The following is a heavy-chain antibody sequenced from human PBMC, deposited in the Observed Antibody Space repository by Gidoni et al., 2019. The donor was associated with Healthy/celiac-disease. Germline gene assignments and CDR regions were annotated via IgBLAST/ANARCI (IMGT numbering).Heavy chain of an antibody. CDR2: LSGSGGST. D-gene: IGHD4-17*01. V-gene: IGHV3-23*01. CDR1: GFTFSSYA. Sequence: EVQLLESGGGLVQPGGSLRLSCAASGFTFSSYAMSWVRQAPGKGLEWVSALSGSGGSTYYADSVKGRFTISRDNSKNTLYLQMNSLRAEDTAVYYCARTRSGTTVVRGFDWFDPWGQGTLVTVSS. J-gene: IGHJ5*02. CDR3: ARTRSGTTVVRGFDWFDP.